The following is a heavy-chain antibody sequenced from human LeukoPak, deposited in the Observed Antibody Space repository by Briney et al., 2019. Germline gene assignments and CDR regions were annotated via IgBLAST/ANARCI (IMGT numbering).Heavy chain of an antibody. Sequence: SETLSLTCAVYGGSFSGYYWSWIRQPPGRGLEWIGEINHSGSTNYNPSPKSRVTISVDTSKNQFSLKLSSVTAADTAVYYCARLSRYYDFWSGLYYFDYWGQGTLVTVSS. D-gene: IGHD3-3*01. J-gene: IGHJ4*02. V-gene: IGHV4-34*01. CDR3: ARLSRYYDFWSGLYYFDY. CDR1: GGSFSGYY. CDR2: INHSGST.